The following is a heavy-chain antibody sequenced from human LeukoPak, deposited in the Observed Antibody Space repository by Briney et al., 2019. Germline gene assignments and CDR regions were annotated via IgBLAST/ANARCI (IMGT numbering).Heavy chain of an antibody. CDR3: ARRGWLRLSRRTHAFDI. J-gene: IGHJ3*02. V-gene: IGHV4-38-2*02. D-gene: IGHD5-12*01. CDR2: IYHSGST. Sequence: PSETLSLTCTVSGYSISSGFYWGWIRQSPGKGLEWIGSIYHSGSTNYNPSLKSRVTISVDTSKNQFSLKLSSVTAADTAVYYCARRGWLRLSRRTHAFDIWGQGTMVTVSS. CDR1: GYSISSGFY.